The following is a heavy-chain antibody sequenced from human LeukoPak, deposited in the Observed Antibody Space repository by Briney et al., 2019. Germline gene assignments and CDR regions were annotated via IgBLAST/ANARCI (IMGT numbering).Heavy chain of an antibody. CDR2: IKQDGSEK. D-gene: IGHD3-22*01. V-gene: IGHV3-7*01. Sequence: GGSLRLSCAASGSTFSSYWMSWVRQAPGKGLEWVANIKQDGSEKYYVDSVKGRFTISRDNAKNSLYLQMNSLRAEDTAVYYCARMPGLGEYYYDSSGYFWGQGTLVTVSS. J-gene: IGHJ4*02. CDR1: GSTFSSYW. CDR3: ARMPGLGEYYYDSSGYF.